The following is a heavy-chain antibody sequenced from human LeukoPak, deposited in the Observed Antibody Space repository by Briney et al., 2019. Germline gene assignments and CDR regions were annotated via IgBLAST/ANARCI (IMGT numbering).Heavy chain of an antibody. D-gene: IGHD3-10*01. J-gene: IGHJ4*02. V-gene: IGHV3-11*05. CDR2: ISSSSSYT. CDR1: GFTFSDYY. Sequence: GGSLRLSCAASGFTFSDYYMSWIRQAPGKGLEWVSYISSSSSYTNYADSVKGRFTISRDNAKNSLYLQMNSLRAEDTAVYYCARDTMVRGVVITHFDYWGQGTLVTVSS. CDR3: ARDTMVRGVVITHFDY.